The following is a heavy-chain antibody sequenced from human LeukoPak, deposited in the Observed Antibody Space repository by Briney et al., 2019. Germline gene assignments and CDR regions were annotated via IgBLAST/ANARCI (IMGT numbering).Heavy chain of an antibody. CDR2: IYDTGNT. V-gene: IGHV4-59*01. J-gene: IGHJ4*02. D-gene: IGHD3-22*01. CDR3: ARATPWLLPGY. Sequence: SETLSLTCTVSGGSISSYYWSWVRQPPGKGLEWIGHIYDTGNTNYNPSLESKVTISVDTSKNQFSLRLTSVTAADTAVYFCARATPWLLPGYWGQGTLVTVSS. CDR1: GGSISSYY.